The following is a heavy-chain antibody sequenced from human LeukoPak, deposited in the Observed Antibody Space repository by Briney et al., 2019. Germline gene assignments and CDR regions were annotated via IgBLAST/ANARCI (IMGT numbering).Heavy chain of an antibody. Sequence: GASVKVSCKVSGYTLTELSMHWVRQAPGQGLEWMGGIIPIFGTANYAQKFQGRVTITADESTSTAHMELSSLRSEDTAVYYCARVRNQNRFDPWGQGTLVTVSS. D-gene: IGHD1-14*01. CDR3: ARVRNQNRFDP. J-gene: IGHJ5*02. CDR2: IIPIFGTA. V-gene: IGHV1-69*13. CDR1: GYTLTELS.